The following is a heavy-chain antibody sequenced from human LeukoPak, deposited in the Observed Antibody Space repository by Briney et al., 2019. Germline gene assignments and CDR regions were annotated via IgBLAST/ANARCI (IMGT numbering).Heavy chain of an antibody. CDR2: IDPNSGGT. J-gene: IGHJ4*02. Sequence: ASVKVSCKASGYTFTGYYMHWVRQAPGQGLEWMGWIDPNSGGTNYAQKFQGRVTMTRDTSISTAYMEPSRLRADDTAVYYCARGMFSGSYYRYGYWGQGTLVTVSS. D-gene: IGHD3-10*01. CDR1: GYTFTGYY. V-gene: IGHV1-2*02. CDR3: ARGMFSGSYYRYGY.